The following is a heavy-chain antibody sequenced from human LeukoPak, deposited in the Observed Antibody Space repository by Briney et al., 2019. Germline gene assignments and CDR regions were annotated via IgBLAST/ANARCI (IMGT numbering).Heavy chain of an antibody. CDR2: ISYDGSNK. V-gene: IGHV3-30-3*01. J-gene: IGHJ6*02. D-gene: IGHD2-21*01. CDR1: GFTLSSYA. Sequence: PGGALRLSCAASGFTLSSYAMPWVRQAPGQGVEWGGVISYDGSNKYYADSVKGRFTISRDNSKNTLYLQMNSLRAEDTAVYYCARAANVWHYYYYGMDVWGQGTTVTVSS. CDR3: ARAANVWHYYYYGMDV.